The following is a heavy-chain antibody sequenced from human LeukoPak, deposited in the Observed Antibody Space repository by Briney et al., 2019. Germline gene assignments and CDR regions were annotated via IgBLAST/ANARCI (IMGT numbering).Heavy chain of an antibody. CDR3: ARSIAVAAYFDY. CDR1: GFTFSSYA. J-gene: IGHJ4*02. V-gene: IGHV3-30*04. CDR2: ISYDGSNK. Sequence: PGGSLRLSCAASGFTFSSYAMHWVRQAPGKGLEWVAVISYDGSNKYYADSVKGRFTISRGNSKNTLYLQMNSLRAEDTAVYYCARSIAVAAYFDYWGQGTLVTVSS. D-gene: IGHD6-19*01.